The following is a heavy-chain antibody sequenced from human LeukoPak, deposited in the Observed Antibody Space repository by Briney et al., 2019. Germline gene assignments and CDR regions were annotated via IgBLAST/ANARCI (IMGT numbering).Heavy chain of an antibody. J-gene: IGHJ4*02. D-gene: IGHD3-10*02. V-gene: IGHV3-13*05. CDR3: ARGHCSGSSYYFDY. CDR1: GFTFSSYD. Sequence: GGSLRLSCAASGFTFSSYDMHWVHQATGKGLEWVSAIGTAGDPYYPGSVKGRFTISRENAKNSLYLQMNSLRAGDTAVYYCARGHCSGSSYYFDYWGQGTQVTVSS. CDR2: IGTAGDP.